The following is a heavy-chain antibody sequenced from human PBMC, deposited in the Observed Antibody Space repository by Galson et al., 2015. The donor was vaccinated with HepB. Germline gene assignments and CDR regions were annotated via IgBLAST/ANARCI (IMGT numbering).Heavy chain of an antibody. Sequence: SLRLSCAASGFTFSSYAVSWVRQAPGKGLDWASAISGTGGRPYYADSVKGRFTISRDNSKNTLYLQMNSLRAEDTAIYFCAKGALTGSRFYYGMDVWGLGTTVTVS. V-gene: IGHV3-23*01. CDR2: ISGTGGRP. D-gene: IGHD7-27*01. J-gene: IGHJ6*02. CDR1: GFTFSSYA. CDR3: AKGALTGSRFYYGMDV.